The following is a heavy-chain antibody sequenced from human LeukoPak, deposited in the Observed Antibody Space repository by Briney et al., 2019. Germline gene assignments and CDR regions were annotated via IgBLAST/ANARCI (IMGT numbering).Heavy chain of an antibody. Sequence: GASVKVSCKASGYTFTSYGISWVRQAPGQGLEWMGWISAYNGNTNYAQKLQGRVTMTTDTSTSTAYMELRSLRSDDTAVYYCARAKSVYNWNPGYYFDYWGQGTLVTVSS. CDR1: GYTFTSYG. D-gene: IGHD1-20*01. CDR2: ISAYNGNT. CDR3: ARAKSVYNWNPGYYFDY. J-gene: IGHJ4*02. V-gene: IGHV1-18*01.